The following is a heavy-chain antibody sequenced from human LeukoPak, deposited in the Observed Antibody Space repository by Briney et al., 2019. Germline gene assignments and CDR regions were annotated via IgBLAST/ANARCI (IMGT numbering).Heavy chain of an antibody. V-gene: IGHV4-34*01. CDR3: ARGRGTTVTIFDY. CDR1: GGSFSGYY. Sequence: SETLSLTCAVYGGSFSGYYSSWIRQPPGKGLEWIGEINHSGSTNYNPSLKSRVTISVDTSKNQFSLKLSSVTAADTAVYYCARGRGTTVTIFDYWGQGTLVTVSS. D-gene: IGHD4-17*01. CDR2: INHSGST. J-gene: IGHJ4*02.